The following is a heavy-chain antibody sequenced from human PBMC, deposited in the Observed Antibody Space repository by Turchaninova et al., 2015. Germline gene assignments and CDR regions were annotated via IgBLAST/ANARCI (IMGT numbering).Heavy chain of an antibody. CDR1: GGSFSGYY. D-gene: IGHD3-22*01. Sequence: QVQLQQWGAGLLKPSETLSLTCAVYGGSFSGYYWSWIRQPPGKGLEGIGESNHSGRTNYNPSLKGRVTISLTPSKHQFSLRLSSVTAADSAVYYCARGNFRGGYYDSSGYYYRYFDYWGQGTLVTVSS. CDR2: SNHSGRT. J-gene: IGHJ4*02. CDR3: ARGNFRGGYYDSSGYYYRYFDY. V-gene: IGHV4-34*01.